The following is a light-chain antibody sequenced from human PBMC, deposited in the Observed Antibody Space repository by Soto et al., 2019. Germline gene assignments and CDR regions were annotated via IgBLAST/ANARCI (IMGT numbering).Light chain of an antibody. J-gene: IGKJ1*01. Sequence: EIVLTQSPGTLSVSAGERGSLSCRASQTVTSNYLAWYQQKPGQAPRLLIHGASTRASGIPDRFSGSGSGTDFTLSITRLDPQDFAVYFCQQYGNTPWTFGQGTTVEIK. CDR2: GAS. CDR1: QTVTSNY. V-gene: IGKV3-20*01. CDR3: QQYGNTPWT.